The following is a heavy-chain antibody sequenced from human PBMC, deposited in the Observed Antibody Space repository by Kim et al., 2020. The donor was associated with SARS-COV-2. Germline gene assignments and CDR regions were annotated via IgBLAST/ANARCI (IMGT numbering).Heavy chain of an antibody. V-gene: IGHV4-34*01. CDR3: ARGGRREITIFGVVITTPFDY. D-gene: IGHD3-3*01. CDR2: INHGGST. CDR1: GGSFSGYY. Sequence: SETLSLTCAVYGGSFSGYYWSWIRQPPGKGLEWIGEINHGGSTNYNPSLKSRVTISVDTSKNQFSLKLSSVTAADTAVYYCARGGRREITIFGVVITTPFDYWGQGTLVTVSS. J-gene: IGHJ4*02.